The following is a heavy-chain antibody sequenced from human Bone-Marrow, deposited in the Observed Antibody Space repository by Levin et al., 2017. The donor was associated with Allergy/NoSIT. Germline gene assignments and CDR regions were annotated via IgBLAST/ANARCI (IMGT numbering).Heavy chain of an antibody. CDR3: AGYDTSAYHSPFDY. J-gene: IGHJ4*02. CDR2: ISGSGGNT. Sequence: GESLKISCAASGFIFSNYAMNWVRQAPGKGLEWVSQISGSGGNTHYADSVKDRFTFSRDNSKNTLYLQMNSLRAEDTAVYYCAGYDTSAYHSPFDYWGQGTLVTVSS. V-gene: IGHV3-23*01. D-gene: IGHD3-22*01. CDR1: GFIFSNYA.